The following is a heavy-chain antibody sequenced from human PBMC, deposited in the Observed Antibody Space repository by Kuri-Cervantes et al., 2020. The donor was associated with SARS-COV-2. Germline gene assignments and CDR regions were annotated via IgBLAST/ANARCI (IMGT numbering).Heavy chain of an antibody. J-gene: IGHJ4*02. CDR1: GFSFSDHY. D-gene: IGHD3-3*01. CDR2: IRNEVNSYTT. V-gene: IGHV3-72*01. Sequence: GESLKISCAASGFSFSDHYMDWVRQAPGKGLEWVGRIRNEVNSYTTEYAASVKGRFTISRADSQNSLFLQMNSLKTEDTAVYYCTTDPRGYDFWSGYYSPRKKIADYWGQGTLVTVSS. CDR3: TTDPRGYDFWSGYYSPRKKIADY.